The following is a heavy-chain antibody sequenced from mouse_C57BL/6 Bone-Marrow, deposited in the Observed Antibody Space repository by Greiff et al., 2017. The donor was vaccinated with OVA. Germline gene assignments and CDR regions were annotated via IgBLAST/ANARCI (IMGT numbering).Heavy chain of an antibody. V-gene: IGHV2-5*01. CDR1: GFSLTSYG. Sequence: VMLVESGPGLVQPSQSLSITCTVSGFSLTSYGVHWVRQSPGKGLEWLGVIWRGGSTDYNAAFMSRLSITKDNSKSQVFFKMNSLQADDTAIYYRAKNGGLWYFDVWGTGTTVTVSS. CDR2: IWRGGST. J-gene: IGHJ1*03. CDR3: AKNGGLWYFDV.